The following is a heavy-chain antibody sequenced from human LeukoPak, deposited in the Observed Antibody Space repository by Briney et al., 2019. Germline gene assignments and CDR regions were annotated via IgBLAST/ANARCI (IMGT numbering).Heavy chain of an antibody. CDR1: GFAFSSSG. CDR3: AKDYGWNAIVRATAGFDF. CDR2: IWYDESNE. Sequence: GGSLRLSCATSGFAFSSSGMHWVRQAPGKGLEWVAVIWYDESNEYYADSVKGRFTISRDNSKNTLYLQMNSLRAEDTAVYYCAKDYGWNAIVRATAGFDFWGQGTLVTVSS. V-gene: IGHV3-30*02. J-gene: IGHJ4*02. D-gene: IGHD1-26*01.